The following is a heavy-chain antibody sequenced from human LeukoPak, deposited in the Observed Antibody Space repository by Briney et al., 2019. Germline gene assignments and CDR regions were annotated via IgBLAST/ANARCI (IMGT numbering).Heavy chain of an antibody. CDR3: ARGYCNDGGCYTKGVNDY. Sequence: GGSLRLSCAASGFTLSNNDMSWGGQSPGKGLEWVSVFYSGGGTYYADSVKGRFTISRHNAKNSLYLEMRSLRAEDTAVYYCARGYCNDGGCYTKGVNDYWGQGTLVTVSS. D-gene: IGHD2-8*01. CDR2: FYSGGGT. J-gene: IGHJ4*02. V-gene: IGHV3-53*01. CDR1: GFTLSNND.